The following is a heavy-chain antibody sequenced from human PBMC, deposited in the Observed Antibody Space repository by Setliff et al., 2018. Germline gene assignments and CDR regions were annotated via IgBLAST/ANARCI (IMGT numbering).Heavy chain of an antibody. J-gene: IGHJ3*02. CDR2: IYHGDPET. CDR3: ARVGPLTDDAFDI. V-gene: IGHV5-51*01. Sequence: GESLKISCKGSGYSFSTHWIGWVRQMPGKGLEWMAMIYHGDPETRYSPSFQGQVSISVDKSISSAYLQWSSLKASDTAIYYCARVGPLTDDAFDIWGQGTMVTVSS. CDR1: GYSFSTHW. D-gene: IGHD1-26*01.